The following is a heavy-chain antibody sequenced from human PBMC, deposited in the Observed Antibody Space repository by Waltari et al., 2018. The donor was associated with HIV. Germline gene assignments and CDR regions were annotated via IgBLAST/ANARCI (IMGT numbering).Heavy chain of an antibody. J-gene: IGHJ5*02. CDR2: VYSTGTT. CDR3: ARGTGVRFCSS. D-gene: IGHD3-3*01. Sequence: QVQMQESGPGLVKPSETLSLTCTVSGGSINTYFWNWFRQPPGKGLVWIGYVYSTGTTNYTPSLKSRVTMSVDTSKNQFSLKVRSVTAADTAVYYCARGTGVRFCSSWGQGTLVTVSS. CDR1: GGSINTYF. V-gene: IGHV4-59*01.